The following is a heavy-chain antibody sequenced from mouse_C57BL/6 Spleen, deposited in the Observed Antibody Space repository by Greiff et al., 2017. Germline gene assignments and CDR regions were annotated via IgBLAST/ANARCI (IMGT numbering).Heavy chain of an antibody. D-gene: IGHD2-10*01. CDR2: IYPGAGAT. CDR3: ARSLLRDGSVACDY. CDR1: GYAFSSSW. V-gene: IGHV1-82*01. J-gene: IGHJ2*01. Sequence: QVQLQQSGPELVKPGASVKISCKASGYAFSSSWMNWVKQRPGKGLEWIGRIYPGAGATNYNGKFKGKATLTADTSSSTAYMQLSSLTSEDSAVYFCARSLLRDGSVACDYWGQGTTLTVSS.